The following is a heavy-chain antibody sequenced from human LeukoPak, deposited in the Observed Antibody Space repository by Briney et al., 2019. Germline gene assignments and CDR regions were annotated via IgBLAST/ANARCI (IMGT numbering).Heavy chain of an antibody. CDR1: GYTFSDYY. CDR3: ARVATVTTYWLFTGLFDY. Sequence: ASVKVSCKTSGYTFSDYYIHWIRQAPGQGLEWVGWINPNSGDTDYAQKFQGRVTVTRDTSISTAYMELRSLRSDDTAVYYCARVATVTTYWLFTGLFDYWGQETLVTVSS. J-gene: IGHJ4*02. CDR2: INPNSGDT. D-gene: IGHD4-11*01. V-gene: IGHV1-2*02.